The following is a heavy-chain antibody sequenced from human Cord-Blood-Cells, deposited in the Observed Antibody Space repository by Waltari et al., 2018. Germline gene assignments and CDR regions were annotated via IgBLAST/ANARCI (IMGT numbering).Heavy chain of an antibody. V-gene: IGHV4-59*01. CDR1: GGSLSSYY. Sequence: QVQLQESGPGLVKPSETLSLTCTVSGGSLSSYYWSWIRQPPGKGLEWIGYIYYSVSTHYNPSLKSRVTISVDTSKNQFSLKLSSVTAADTAVYYCARAGTTYFDYWGQGTLVTVSS. CDR2: IYYSVST. J-gene: IGHJ4*02. D-gene: IGHD1-1*01. CDR3: ARAGTTYFDY.